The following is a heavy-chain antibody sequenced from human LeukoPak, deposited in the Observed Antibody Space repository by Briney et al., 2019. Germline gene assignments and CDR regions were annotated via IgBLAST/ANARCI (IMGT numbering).Heavy chain of an antibody. CDR1: GGPFSGYY. V-gene: IGHV4-34*01. J-gene: IGHJ4*02. CDR3: ARGRLFSGYRGNVGHEDFDY. Sequence: SSETLSLTCAVYGGPFSGYYWTWIRQPPGKGLEWIGEINQGGTTNYNPSLRSRVTILIDTSRNQFSLRLSSVTAVDTAVYYCARGRLFSGYRGNVGHEDFDYWGQGSLVTVSS. CDR2: INQGGTT. D-gene: IGHD5-12*01.